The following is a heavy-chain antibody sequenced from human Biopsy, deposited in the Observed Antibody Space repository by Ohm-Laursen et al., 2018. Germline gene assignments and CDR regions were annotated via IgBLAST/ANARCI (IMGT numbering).Heavy chain of an antibody. CDR1: GGSIKSYY. V-gene: IGHV4-59*01. D-gene: IGHD7-27*01. Sequence: GTLSLTWTVSGGSIKSYYWNWIRQSPGKGLEWIGFIYYTGHTSYNPSLKSRATISVDTSKNQFSLKVISVTAADTAVYYCARLTGDPSYWGQGILVTVSS. CDR3: ARLTGDPSY. CDR2: IYYTGHT. J-gene: IGHJ4*02.